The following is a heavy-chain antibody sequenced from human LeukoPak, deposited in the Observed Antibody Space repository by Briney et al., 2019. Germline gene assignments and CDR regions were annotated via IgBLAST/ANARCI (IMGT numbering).Heavy chain of an antibody. CDR1: GFTFSSYS. CDR3: ARGTISAGFRFDY. Sequence: GGSLRLSCAASGFTFSSYSMNWVRQAPGKGLEWVSSISSSSSSYIYYADSVKGRFTISRDNAKDSLYLQMNSLRAEDTAVYYCARGTISAGFRFDYWGQGTLVTVSS. D-gene: IGHD2-2*01. CDR2: ISSSSSSYI. V-gene: IGHV3-21*01. J-gene: IGHJ4*02.